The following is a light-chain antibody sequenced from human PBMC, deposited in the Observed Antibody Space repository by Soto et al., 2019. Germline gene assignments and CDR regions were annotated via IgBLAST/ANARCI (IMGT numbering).Light chain of an antibody. J-gene: IGKJ2*01. CDR3: QHYNHWPHT. CDR1: QSISTY. Sequence: EIVLTQSPDTLSLSPGERATLSCRASQSISTYIAWYQQKPGQAPRLLIYDASNRATGIPARFSGSGSGTDFTLTISSLEPEDFAVYYCQHYNHWPHTFGQGTKLEI. CDR2: DAS. V-gene: IGKV3-11*01.